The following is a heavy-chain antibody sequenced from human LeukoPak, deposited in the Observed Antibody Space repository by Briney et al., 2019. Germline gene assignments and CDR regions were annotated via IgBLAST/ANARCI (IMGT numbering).Heavy chain of an antibody. CDR3: AKDRSGYDYYGQYYFDY. CDR2: ISGSGGTT. J-gene: IGHJ4*02. Sequence: GGSLRLSCAASGFTFSSYAMSWVRQAPGRGLEFVSGISGSGGTTYYADSVKGRFTISRDNSENTLYLQMNSLRAEDTALYYCAKDRSGYDYYGQYYFDYWGQGTLVTVSS. V-gene: IGHV3-23*01. CDR1: GFTFSSYA. D-gene: IGHD5-12*01.